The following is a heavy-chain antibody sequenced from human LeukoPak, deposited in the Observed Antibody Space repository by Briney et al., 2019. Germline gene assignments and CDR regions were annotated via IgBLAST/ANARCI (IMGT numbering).Heavy chain of an antibody. CDR1: EFTFGDYA. Sequence: GGSLRLSCTTFEFTFGDYALSWVRQTPGKGLEWVGLIRKKECFGGSTEYAASVEGRFSISRDDYKSIAYLQMNSLQTEDTAVYYCTRAGIVATIGYGMDVWGQGTTVNVSS. CDR3: TRAGIVATIGYGMDV. D-gene: IGHD5-12*01. CDR2: IRKKECFGGST. V-gene: IGHV3-49*04. J-gene: IGHJ6*02.